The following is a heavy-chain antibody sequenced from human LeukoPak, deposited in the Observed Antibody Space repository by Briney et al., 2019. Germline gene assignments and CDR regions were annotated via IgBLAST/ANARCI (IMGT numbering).Heavy chain of an antibody. V-gene: IGHV1-69*04. D-gene: IGHD5-12*01. J-gene: IGHJ3*02. CDR1: GGTFSSYA. Sequence: GASVKVSCKASGGTFSSYAIGWVRQAPGQGLEWMGRIIPILGIANYAQKFQGRVTITADKSTSTAYMELSSLRSEDTAVYYCARGSRGGYDSFSDAFDIWGQGTMVTVSS. CDR2: IIPILGIA. CDR3: ARGSRGGYDSFSDAFDI.